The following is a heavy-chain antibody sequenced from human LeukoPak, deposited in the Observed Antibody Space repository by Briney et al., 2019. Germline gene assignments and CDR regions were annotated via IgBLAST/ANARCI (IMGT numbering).Heavy chain of an antibody. CDR2: IYHSGST. V-gene: IGHV4-59*01. D-gene: IGHD6-19*01. J-gene: IGHJ4*02. CDR3: ARGRVPGA. CDR1: GGSFSGYY. Sequence: SETLSLTCAVYGGSFSGYYWSWIRQPPGRGLEWIGYIYHSGSTNSNPSLKSRVSISLDTSKNQFSLKLSSVTAADTAVYYCARGRVPGAWGQGTLVTVSS.